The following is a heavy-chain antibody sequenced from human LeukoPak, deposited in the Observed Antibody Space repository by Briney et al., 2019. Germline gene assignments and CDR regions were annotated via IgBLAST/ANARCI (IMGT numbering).Heavy chain of an antibody. J-gene: IGHJ5*02. Sequence: SQTLSLTCTVSGGSISSGDYYWSWIRQPPGKGLEKIGYIYYSGSTYYNPSLKSRVTISVDTSKNQFSLKLSSVTAADTAVYYCARSWAYSSGWFDPWGQGTLVTVSS. CDR2: IYYSGST. CDR1: GGSISSGDYY. D-gene: IGHD6-19*01. CDR3: ARSWAYSSGWFDP. V-gene: IGHV4-30-4*08.